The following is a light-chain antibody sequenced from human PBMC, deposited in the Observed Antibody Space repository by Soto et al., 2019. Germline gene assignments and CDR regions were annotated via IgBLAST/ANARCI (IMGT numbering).Light chain of an antibody. CDR3: QSYDSSLSALYV. CDR2: GNN. Sequence: QSVLTRPPSVSGAPGQRVTISCTGSSSNIGAGYDVHWYQQLPGTAPKLLIYGNNNRPSGVPDRFSGSKSGTSASLAITGLQAEDEADYYCQSYDSSLSALYVFGTGTKVTV. J-gene: IGLJ1*01. V-gene: IGLV1-40*01. CDR1: SSNIGAGYD.